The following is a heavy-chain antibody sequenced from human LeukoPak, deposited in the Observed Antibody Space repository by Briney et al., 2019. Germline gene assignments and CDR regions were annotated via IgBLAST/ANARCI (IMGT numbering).Heavy chain of an antibody. CDR1: GFIFSSYG. V-gene: IGHV3-23*01. CDR2: ITTSGGST. Sequence: GGTLRLSCAGSGFIFSSYGMSWVRQAPGKGLEWVSSITTSGGSTHYADSVKGRFTISRDNSKNTLYLQMNSLRAEDTAVYYCARVLNYYDSSGYSGAYYYYMDVWGKGTTVTISS. D-gene: IGHD3-22*01. J-gene: IGHJ6*03. CDR3: ARVLNYYDSSGYSGAYYYYMDV.